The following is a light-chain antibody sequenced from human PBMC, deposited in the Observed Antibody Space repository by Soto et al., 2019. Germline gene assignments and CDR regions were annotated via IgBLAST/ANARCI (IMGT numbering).Light chain of an antibody. CDR3: KSYTSSSTYV. V-gene: IGLV2-14*01. CDR2: EVS. J-gene: IGLJ1*01. Sequence: QSALTLPASVSGSPGHSITFSCTGTSSDVGVYNYVSWYQQHPGKAPKLLIYEVSNRPSWVSNRFSGSKSGNTASLTISGLQAEDEADYYCKSYTSSSTYVFGAGTNLTVL. CDR1: SSDVGVYNY.